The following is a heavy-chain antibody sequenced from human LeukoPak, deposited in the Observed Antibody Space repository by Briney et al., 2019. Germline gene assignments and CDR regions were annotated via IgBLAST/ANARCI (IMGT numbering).Heavy chain of an antibody. V-gene: IGHV3-11*04. CDR3: ARVYCSSTSCPNWFDP. Sequence: GGSLRLSCAASGFTFSDYYMSWIRQAPGKGLEWVPYISSSGSTIYYADSVKGRFTISRDNAKNSLYLQMNSLRAEDTAVYYCARVYCSSTSCPNWFDPWGQGTLVTVSS. D-gene: IGHD2-2*01. CDR1: GFTFSDYY. CDR2: ISSSGSTI. J-gene: IGHJ5*02.